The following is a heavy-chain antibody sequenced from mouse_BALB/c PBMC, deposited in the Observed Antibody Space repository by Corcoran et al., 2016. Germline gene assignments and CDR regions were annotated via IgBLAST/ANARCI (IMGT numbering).Heavy chain of an antibody. J-gene: IGHJ3*01. CDR3: ARGLTTATFAY. D-gene: IGHD1-2*01. CDR1: GYTFTSYV. Sequence: EVQLQQSGPELVKPGASVKMSCKASGYTFTSYVMHWVKQKPGQGLEWIGYINPYNDGTKYNEKFKGKATLTSDKSSSTAYMELSSLTSEDSAFYYCARGLTTATFAYWGQGTLVTVSA. CDR2: INPYNDGT. V-gene: IGHV1S136*01.